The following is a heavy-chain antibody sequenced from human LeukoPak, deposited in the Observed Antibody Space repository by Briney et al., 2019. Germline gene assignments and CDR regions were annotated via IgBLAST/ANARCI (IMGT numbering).Heavy chain of an antibody. CDR3: ARNQHLPAAILGHPYYYGMDV. V-gene: IGHV3-30*04. CDR2: ISYDGSNK. Sequence: GGSLRLSCAASGFAFSSYATHWVRQAPGKGLEWVAVISYDGSNKYYADSVKGRFTISRDNSKNTLYLQMNSLRAEDTAVYYCARNQHLPAAILGHPYYYGMDVWGKGTTVTVSS. CDR1: GFAFSSYA. D-gene: IGHD2-2*01. J-gene: IGHJ6*04.